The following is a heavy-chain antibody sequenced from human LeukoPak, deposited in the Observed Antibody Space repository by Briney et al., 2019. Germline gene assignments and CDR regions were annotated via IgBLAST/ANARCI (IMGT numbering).Heavy chain of an antibody. D-gene: IGHD2-8*02. J-gene: IGHJ4*02. Sequence: GGSLRIYCAASGFTFSSYWMSWVRQAPGKGLEWVANIRQDGNEKFYVDSVKGRFTISRDNAENSLYLQMNSLRAEDTAVYYCAKRRGVGYFDYWGQGTLVTVSS. CDR2: IRQDGNEK. CDR1: GFTFSSYW. V-gene: IGHV3-7*03. CDR3: AKRRGVGYFDY.